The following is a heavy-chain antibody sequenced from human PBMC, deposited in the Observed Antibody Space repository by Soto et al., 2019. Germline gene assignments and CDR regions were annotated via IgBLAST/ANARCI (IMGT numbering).Heavy chain of an antibody. J-gene: IGHJ4*02. CDR2: IWYDGSNK. CDR1: GFTFSSYG. Sequence: QVQLVESGGGVVQPGRSLRLSCAASGFTFSSYGMHWVRQAPGKGLEWVAVIWYDGSNKYYADSVKGRFTISRDNSKNTLYLQMNSLRAEDTAVYYCARVLLSSSWGMDYWGQGTLVTVSS. CDR3: ARVLLSSSWGMDY. V-gene: IGHV3-33*01. D-gene: IGHD6-13*01.